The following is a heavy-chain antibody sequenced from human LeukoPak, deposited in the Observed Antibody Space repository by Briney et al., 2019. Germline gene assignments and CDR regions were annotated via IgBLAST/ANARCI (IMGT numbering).Heavy chain of an antibody. V-gene: IGHV4-59*12. CDR2: IYYSGST. D-gene: IGHD3-9*01. J-gene: IGHJ4*02. Sequence: PETLSLTCTVSGGSFSSYYWSWIRQPPGKGLEWIGYIYYSGSTNYNPSLKSRVTISVDTSKNQFSLRLSSVTAADTAVYYCARGRRNYYDILTGYRPFDYWGQGTLVTVSS. CDR3: ARGRRNYYDILTGYRPFDY. CDR1: GGSFSSYY.